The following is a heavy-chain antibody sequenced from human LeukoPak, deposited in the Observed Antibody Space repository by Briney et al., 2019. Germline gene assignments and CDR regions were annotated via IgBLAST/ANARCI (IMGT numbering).Heavy chain of an antibody. CDR1: GGSVNSHF. Sequence: SETLSLTCTVSGGSVNSHFWSWIRQPPGKGLEMIGHIYYNRATTYNPSLRGRVTTSIDVSKNQFSLELTSVTTTDTAVYYCARFSSDCGETSCYLTYWGQGILVTVSS. CDR3: ARFSSDCGETSCYLTY. V-gene: IGHV4-59*02. D-gene: IGHD2-2*01. CDR2: IYYNRAT. J-gene: IGHJ4*02.